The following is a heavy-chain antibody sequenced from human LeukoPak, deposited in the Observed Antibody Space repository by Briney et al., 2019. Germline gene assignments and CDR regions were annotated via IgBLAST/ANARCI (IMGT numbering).Heavy chain of an antibody. Sequence: PSETLSLTCTVSGGSISSGGYYWSWIRQHPGKDLEWIGYIYYSGSTYYNPSLKSRVTISVDTSKNQFSLKLSSVTAADTAVYYCARGGGATNEGYFDYWGQGTLVTVSS. V-gene: IGHV4-31*03. J-gene: IGHJ4*02. CDR1: GGSISSGGYY. D-gene: IGHD1-26*01. CDR3: ARGGGATNEGYFDY. CDR2: IYYSGST.